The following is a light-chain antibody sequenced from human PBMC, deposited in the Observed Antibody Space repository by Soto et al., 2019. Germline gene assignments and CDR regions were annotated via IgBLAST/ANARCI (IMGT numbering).Light chain of an antibody. V-gene: IGKV1-39*01. CDR1: ESISTY. CDR2: AAS. CDR3: QQSYSTPIT. J-gene: IGKJ5*01. Sequence: DIQMTQSPSSLSASVGDRVTITCRASESISTYFNWYQQKPGKAPNLLIYAASSLQSGVPSRFSGSGSGTDFTLTISSLQPEDFATYYCQQSYSTPITFGQGTRLEIK.